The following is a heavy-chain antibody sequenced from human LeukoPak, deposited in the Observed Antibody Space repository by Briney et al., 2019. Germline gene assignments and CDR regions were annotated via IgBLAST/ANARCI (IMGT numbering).Heavy chain of an antibody. CDR1: GFNFNYYA. D-gene: IGHD3-16*02. CDR2: ISDNEGTT. J-gene: IGHJ4*02. Sequence: PGGSLRLSCAASGFNFNYYAMSWVRQAPGKGLEWVSGISDNEGTTYYTGSVKGRFTIFRDNTKNTVYLQMNNLRADDTAVYFCARHDSFIPFWGQGTLVTVSS. V-gene: IGHV3-23*01. CDR3: ARHDSFIPF.